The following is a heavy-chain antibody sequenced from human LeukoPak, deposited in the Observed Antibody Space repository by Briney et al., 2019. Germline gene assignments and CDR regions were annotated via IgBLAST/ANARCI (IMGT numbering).Heavy chain of an antibody. CDR3: ARDSSRDGYNYGPYYFDY. D-gene: IGHD5-24*01. V-gene: IGHV1-46*01. Sequence: ASVKVSCKASGYTFTSYYMHWVRQAPGQGLEWMGIINPSGGSTSYAQKFQGRVTMTRDTSTSTVYMELSSPRSEDTAVYYCARDSSRDGYNYGPYYFDYWGQGTLVTVSS. CDR2: INPSGGST. CDR1: GYTFTSYY. J-gene: IGHJ4*02.